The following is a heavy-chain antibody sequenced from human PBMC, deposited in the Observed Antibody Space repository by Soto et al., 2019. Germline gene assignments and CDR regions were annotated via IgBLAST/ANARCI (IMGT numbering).Heavy chain of an antibody. CDR3: ARDHHTAMFQDV. CDR2: IWYDGSNK. V-gene: IGHV3-33*01. CDR1: GFTFSSYG. Sequence: PGGSLRLSCAASGFTFSSYGMHWFRQAPGKGLEWVAVIWYDGSNKYYTDSVKGRFTISRDNSKSTLYLQMNSLRAEDTAVYYCARDHHTAMFQDVWGQGTTVTVSS. D-gene: IGHD5-18*01. J-gene: IGHJ6*02.